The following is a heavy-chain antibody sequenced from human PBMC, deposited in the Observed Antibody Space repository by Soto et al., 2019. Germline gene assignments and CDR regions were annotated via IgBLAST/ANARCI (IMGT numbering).Heavy chain of an antibody. V-gene: IGHV4-34*01. D-gene: IGHD2-2*01. CDR2: ISQIGRT. J-gene: IGHJ6*04. CDR1: GGSLSGWH. CDR3: ARSRNLDV. Sequence: QVQLQQWGAGLLKPSETLSLTCGVSGGSLSGWHWNWIRQPPGKGLEWIGEISQEISQIGRTTYSPSVESRVDISVDRSNNQLSLKLSSVSAADTAVYYCARSRNLDVWGSGTTVIVSP.